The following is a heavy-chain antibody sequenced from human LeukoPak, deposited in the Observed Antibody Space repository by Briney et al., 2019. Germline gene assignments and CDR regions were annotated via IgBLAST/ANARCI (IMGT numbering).Heavy chain of an antibody. D-gene: IGHD6-19*01. J-gene: IGHJ5*02. Sequence: GGSLRLSCAASGFTFTNYAMTWVRQAPGKGLEWVSSISASGVMTYYADSVKGRFTVSRDNSKNSLYLQMSSLTAADTAVYYCAKAHSKQWLDTWGQGTLVTVSS. CDR1: GFTFTNYA. CDR3: AKAHSKQWLDT. V-gene: IGHV3-23*01. CDR2: ISASGVMT.